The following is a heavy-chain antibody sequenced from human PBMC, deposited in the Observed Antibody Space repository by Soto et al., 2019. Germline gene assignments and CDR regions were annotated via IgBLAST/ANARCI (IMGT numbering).Heavy chain of an antibody. Sequence: LSLTCTVSGGSISSGGYYWSWIRQHPGKGLEWIGYIYYSGSTYYNPSLKSRVTISVDTSKNQFSLKLSSVTAADTAVYYCARNSQAYYYGMDVWGQGTTVTVSS. CDR1: GGSISSGGYY. CDR3: ARNSQAYYYGMDV. V-gene: IGHV4-31*03. CDR2: IYYSGST. D-gene: IGHD5-18*01. J-gene: IGHJ6*02.